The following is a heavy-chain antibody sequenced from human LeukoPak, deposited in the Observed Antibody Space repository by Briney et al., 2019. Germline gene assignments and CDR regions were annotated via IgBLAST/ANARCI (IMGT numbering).Heavy chain of an antibody. CDR1: GFTFSGSP. Sequence: GGSLRLSCSASGFTFSGSPMHWVRQSPGKGLEYVSAISSNGVSTYYGDSVKGRFTISRDNSKNTLYLQMNSLRAEDTAVYYCARDFELSHWGQGTLVTVSS. CDR3: ARDFELSH. J-gene: IGHJ4*02. D-gene: IGHD3-16*02. CDR2: ISSNGVST. V-gene: IGHV3-64*04.